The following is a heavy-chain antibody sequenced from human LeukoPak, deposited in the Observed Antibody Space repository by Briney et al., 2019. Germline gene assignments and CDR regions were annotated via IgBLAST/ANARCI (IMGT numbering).Heavy chain of an antibody. V-gene: IGHV1-2*02. Sequence: ASVKVSCKASGYTFTAYYMHWVRQAPGQGLEWMGWINPNSGGTNYPQNFQGRVTMTRDTSISTAYMELSSLRSDDTAVYYCARVEARTGAFDIWGQGTMVTVSS. CDR1: GYTFTAYY. CDR2: INPNSGGT. D-gene: IGHD1-14*01. CDR3: ARVEARTGAFDI. J-gene: IGHJ3*02.